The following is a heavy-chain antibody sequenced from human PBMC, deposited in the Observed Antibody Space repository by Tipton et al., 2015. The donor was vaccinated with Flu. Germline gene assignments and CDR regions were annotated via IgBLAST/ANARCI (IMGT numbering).Heavy chain of an antibody. CDR2: INHGGST. Sequence: TLSLTCAVNGGSFSGYYWSWIRQPPGKGLEWIGEINHGGSTNYNKSLKSRVTMSVDTSMNQFSLKLSSVTAADTAVYYCARVSPRRITAIVVTMVPGGYFDYWGRGTLVTVSS. J-gene: IGHJ4*02. CDR1: GGSFSGYY. V-gene: IGHV4-34*01. CDR3: ARVSPRRITAIVVTMVPGGYFDY. D-gene: IGHD3-22*01.